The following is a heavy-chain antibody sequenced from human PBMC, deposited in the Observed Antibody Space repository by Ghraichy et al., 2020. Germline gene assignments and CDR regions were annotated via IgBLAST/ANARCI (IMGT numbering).Heavy chain of an antibody. CDR1: GGSISSSGYY. CDR3: ARRARTHFDY. Sequence: SETLSLTCTVSGGSISSSGYYWDWIRQPPGKGLEGIGSMYYGGSTYYNPSLKSRVTLSVDTSKNEFSLKLSSVTASDTAVYYCARRARTHFDYGGQGILVTVSS. CDR2: MYYGGST. J-gene: IGHJ4*02. V-gene: IGHV4-39*01.